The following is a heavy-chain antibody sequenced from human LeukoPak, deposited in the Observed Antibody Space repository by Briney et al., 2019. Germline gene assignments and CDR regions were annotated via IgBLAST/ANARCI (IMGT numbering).Heavy chain of an antibody. CDR1: GFSLNTRGVG. V-gene: IGHV2-5*02. Sequence: SGPTLVNPTQTLTLTCTFSGFSLNTRGVGVGWIRQPPGRALEWLALIYWDNDRRYSPSLKSRLTITKDTSKNQVVLTMTNMDPVDTATYFCAHRKNYYDSSVFDNWGQGTLVTVSS. CDR2: IYWDNDR. CDR3: AHRKNYYDSSVFDN. D-gene: IGHD3-22*01. J-gene: IGHJ4*02.